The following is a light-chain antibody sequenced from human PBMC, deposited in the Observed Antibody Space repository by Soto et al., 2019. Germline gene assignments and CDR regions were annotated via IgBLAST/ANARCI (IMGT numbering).Light chain of an antibody. CDR1: QSVRSSF. Sequence: EIVITQSPATLSLSPGERATLSSRASQSVRSSFLAWYEQKPGQEPSLLSYGASARATGIPARFRGSGSGTEFTLTNSSLQPDDFAVFYCQQRSNWITLGQGTRL. CDR2: GAS. CDR3: QQRSNWIT. J-gene: IGKJ5*01. V-gene: IGKV3D-20*02.